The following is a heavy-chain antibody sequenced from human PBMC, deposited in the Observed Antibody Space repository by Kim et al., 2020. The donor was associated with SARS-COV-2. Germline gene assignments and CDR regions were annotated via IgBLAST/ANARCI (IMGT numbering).Heavy chain of an antibody. V-gene: IGHV1-69*13. Sequence: SVKVSCKASGGTFSSYAISWVRQAPGQGLEWMGGIIPIFGTANYAQKFQGRVTITADESTSTAYMELSSLRSEDTAVYYCARGRADLWFGESVGENWFDPWGQGTLVTVSS. CDR2: IIPIFGTA. CDR1: GGTFSSYA. D-gene: IGHD3-10*01. J-gene: IGHJ5*02. CDR3: ARGRADLWFGESVGENWFDP.